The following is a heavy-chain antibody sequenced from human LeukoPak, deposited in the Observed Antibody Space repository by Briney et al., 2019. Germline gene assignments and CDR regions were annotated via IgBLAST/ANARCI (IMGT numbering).Heavy chain of an antibody. CDR1: GYTFTSYG. Sequence: GASVKVSCKASGYTFTSYGINWVRQAPGQGLEWMGWNSAYNGNTNFAQKLQGRVTMTTDTATSTAYMELRSLRSDDTAVYYCARDPAYSGSYSSVLDYWGQGTLVTVSS. V-gene: IGHV1-18*01. D-gene: IGHD1-26*01. J-gene: IGHJ4*02. CDR3: ARDPAYSGSYSSVLDY. CDR2: NSAYNGNT.